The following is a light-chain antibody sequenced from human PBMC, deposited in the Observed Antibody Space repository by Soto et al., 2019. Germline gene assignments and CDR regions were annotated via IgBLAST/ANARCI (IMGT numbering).Light chain of an antibody. CDR3: SSYTSSSTYV. CDR2: EVS. Sequence: QSVLTQPASVSGSPGQSITISCTGTRRDVGGYNYVSWYQQHPGKAPKLMIYEVSNRPSGVSNRFSGSKSGNTASLTISGLQAEDEADYYCSSYTSSSTYVFGTGTKLTVL. CDR1: RRDVGGYNY. V-gene: IGLV2-14*01. J-gene: IGLJ1*01.